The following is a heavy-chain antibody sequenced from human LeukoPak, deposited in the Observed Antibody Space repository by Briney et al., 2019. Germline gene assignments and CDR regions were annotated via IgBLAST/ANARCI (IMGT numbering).Heavy chain of an antibody. V-gene: IGHV4-39*07. CDR3: ARAAVAGYFDY. Sequence: SETLSLTCTVSGGSIGRSSYYWGWIRQPPGKGLEWIGSIYYSGSTYYNPSLKSRVTISVDTSKNQFSLKLSSVTAADTAVYYCARAAVAGYFDYWGQGTLVTVSS. CDR2: IYYSGST. CDR1: GGSIGRSSYY. J-gene: IGHJ4*02. D-gene: IGHD6-19*01.